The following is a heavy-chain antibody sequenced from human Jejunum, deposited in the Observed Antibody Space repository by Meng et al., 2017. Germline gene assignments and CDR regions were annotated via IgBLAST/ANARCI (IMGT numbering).Heavy chain of an antibody. Sequence: DVPVVESGGGSVQPGGSLRLSRAVSGFTLTTYWMHWVRQAPGKGLMWVSRVNPYGTITNYADSVKGRFTISRDTAKNTLYLQMDSLVADDTAVYYCTRDTFGYHDYWGQGTLVTVSS. CDR3: TRDTFGYHDY. CDR1: GFTLTTYW. CDR2: VNPYGTIT. V-gene: IGHV3-74*01. D-gene: IGHD6-25*01. J-gene: IGHJ4*02.